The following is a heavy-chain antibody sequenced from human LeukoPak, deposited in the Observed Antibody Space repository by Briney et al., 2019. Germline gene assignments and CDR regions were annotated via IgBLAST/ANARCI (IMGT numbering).Heavy chain of an antibody. Sequence: ASVKVSCKASEYSFTDYYIHWVRQAPGPGLEWMGWINPNSGGTSYAQKFQGRVTMTRDTSISTVYMELSRLTSDDTAVYYCARPAAEYYFDYWGQGTLVTVSS. J-gene: IGHJ4*02. CDR3: ARPAAEYYFDY. CDR2: INPNSGGT. V-gene: IGHV1-2*02. D-gene: IGHD2-15*01. CDR1: EYSFTDYY.